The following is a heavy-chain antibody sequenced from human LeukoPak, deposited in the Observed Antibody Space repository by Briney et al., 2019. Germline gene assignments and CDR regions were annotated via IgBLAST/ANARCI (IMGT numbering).Heavy chain of an antibody. J-gene: IGHJ4*02. Sequence: GGALRRSCAASGFTFDDYAMHWVRQAPGKGLEWVSLISGDGGSTYYADSVKGRFTISRDNSKNSLYLQMNSLRTEDTALYYCAKGIHMGSSWLVFDYWGQGTLVTVSS. CDR2: ISGDGGST. D-gene: IGHD6-19*01. V-gene: IGHV3-43*02. CDR1: GFTFDDYA. CDR3: AKGIHMGSSWLVFDY.